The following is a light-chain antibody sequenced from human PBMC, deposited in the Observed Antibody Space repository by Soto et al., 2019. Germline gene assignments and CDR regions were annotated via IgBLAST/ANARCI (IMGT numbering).Light chain of an antibody. J-gene: IGKJ4*01. Sequence: DIQMTQSPSSLSASVGDRVTITCQASQAISNFLNWYQQKPGKAPKLLIYDASDLQTGVSSRFTGSGSGTNFTFVITSLQPEDIATYFCQQFDNLPLTFGGGTKVDI. V-gene: IGKV1-33*01. CDR2: DAS. CDR3: QQFDNLPLT. CDR1: QAISNF.